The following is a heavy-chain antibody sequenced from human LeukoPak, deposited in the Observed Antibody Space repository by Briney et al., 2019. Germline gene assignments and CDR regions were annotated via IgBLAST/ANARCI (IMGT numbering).Heavy chain of an antibody. J-gene: IGHJ4*02. CDR3: AIWGTDYFDY. CDR2: INHSGST. V-gene: IGHV4-34*01. D-gene: IGHD3-16*01. CDR1: GGSFSGYY. Sequence: PSETLSLTCAVYGGSFSGYYWSWIRQPPGKGLEWIGEINHSGSTNYNPSLKSQVTISVDTSKNQFSLKLSSVTAADTAVYYCAIWGTDYFDYWGQGTLVTVSS.